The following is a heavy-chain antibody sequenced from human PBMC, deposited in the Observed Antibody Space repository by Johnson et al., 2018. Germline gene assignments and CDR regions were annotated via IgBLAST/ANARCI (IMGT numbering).Heavy chain of an antibody. CDR3: ARVRPPNYFCGRDV. D-gene: IGHD4-17*01. J-gene: IGHJ6*02. CDR1: GFTFGDHY. V-gene: IGHV3-72*01. Sequence: VQLVQSGGGLVQPGGSLRLSCAASGFTFGDHYLDWVRLAPGKGLEWVGRSGNKVNSYTTDYAASVKGRFTISRDDSKNSLYLQMNSLKTGDTAVYYCARVRPPNYFCGRDVGGQGTTVTGSS. CDR2: SGNKVNSYTT.